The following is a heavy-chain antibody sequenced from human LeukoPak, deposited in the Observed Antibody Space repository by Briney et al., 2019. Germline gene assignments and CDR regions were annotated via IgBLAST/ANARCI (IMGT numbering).Heavy chain of an antibody. CDR3: AKDLGGGSGCYDL. Sequence: GGSLRLSCAASGFTFRSYWMHWVRQAPGKGLVWLSRINSDGSSTSYADSVKGRFTISRDNAKNTLYLQMNSLRAEDTAVYYCAKDLGGGSGCYDLWGRGTLVTVSS. V-gene: IGHV3-74*01. D-gene: IGHD6-19*01. J-gene: IGHJ2*01. CDR1: GFTFRSYW. CDR2: INSDGSST.